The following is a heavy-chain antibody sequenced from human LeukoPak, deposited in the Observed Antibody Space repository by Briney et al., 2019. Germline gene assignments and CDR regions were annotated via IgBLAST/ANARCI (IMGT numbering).Heavy chain of an antibody. J-gene: IGHJ4*02. D-gene: IGHD2-2*02. CDR3: ARGHCSSTSCHIYSLDY. CDR2: INPNSGGT. V-gene: IGHV1-2*02. CDR1: GYTFTGYY. Sequence: ASVKVSCKASGYTFTGYYMHWVRQAPGQGLEWMGWINPNSGGTNYAQKSQGRVTMTRDTSISTAYMELSRLRSDDTAVYYCARGHCSSTSCHIYSLDYWGQGTLVTVSS.